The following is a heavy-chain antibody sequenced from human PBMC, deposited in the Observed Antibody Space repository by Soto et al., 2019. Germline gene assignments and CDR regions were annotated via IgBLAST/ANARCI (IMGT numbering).Heavy chain of an antibody. CDR2: ISSNGGST. D-gene: IGHD5-18*01. J-gene: IGHJ4*02. Sequence: GGSLRLSGSASGFTFSSYSIHWVRQAPWKGLEYVSAISSNGGSTYYADSVKGRFTISRDNSKNTLYLQMSSLRAEDTAVYYCVKDWVNIQRLDFDYSGQGTLVTFCS. V-gene: IGHV3-64D*06. CDR1: GFTFSSYS. CDR3: VKDWVNIQRLDFDY.